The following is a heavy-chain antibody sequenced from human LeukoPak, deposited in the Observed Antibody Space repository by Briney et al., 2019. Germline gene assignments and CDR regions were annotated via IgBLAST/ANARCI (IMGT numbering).Heavy chain of an antibody. CDR3: AGDWPTIAAAGTIPEYFQH. J-gene: IGHJ1*01. CDR2: ISGSGGST. V-gene: IGHV3-23*01. D-gene: IGHD6-13*01. CDR1: GFTFSSYA. Sequence: GGSLRLSCAASGFTFSSYAMSWVRQAPGKGLEWVSAISGSGGSTYYADSVEGRFTISRDNSKNTLYLQMNSLRAEDTAVYYCAGDWPTIAAAGTIPEYFQHWGQGTLVTVSS.